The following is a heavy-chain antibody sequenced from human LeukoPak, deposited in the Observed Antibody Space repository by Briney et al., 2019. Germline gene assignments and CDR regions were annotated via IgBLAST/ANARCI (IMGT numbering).Heavy chain of an antibody. CDR3: ARGTFITVFATPGDY. CDR1: GFTVSNNY. CDR2: IYSGGAT. V-gene: IGHV3-66*01. Sequence: PGGSLRLSCAASGFTVSNNYMSWVRQPPRKGLEGGSVIYSGGATYYADSVKDRFTISRDYSNNTLYLQMNSLRAEDTAVYYCARGTFITVFATPGDYWGQGTLVTVSS. J-gene: IGHJ4*02. D-gene: IGHD3-10*01.